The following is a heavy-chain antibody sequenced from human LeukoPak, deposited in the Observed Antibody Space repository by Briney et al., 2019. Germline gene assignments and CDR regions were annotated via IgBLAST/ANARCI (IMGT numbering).Heavy chain of an antibody. CDR2: ISSSGSTI. Sequence: GGSLRLSCAASGFTFSSYEMNWVRQAPGKGLEWVSYISSSGSTIYYADSVKGRLTISRDNAKNSLYLQMNSLRAEDTAVYYCHYYGSGSYSSHPFDYWGQGTLVTVSS. V-gene: IGHV3-48*03. CDR1: GFTFSSYE. J-gene: IGHJ4*02. D-gene: IGHD3-10*01. CDR3: HYYGSGSYSSHPFDY.